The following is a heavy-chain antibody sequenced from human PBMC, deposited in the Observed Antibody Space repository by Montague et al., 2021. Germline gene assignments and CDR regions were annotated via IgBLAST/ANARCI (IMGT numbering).Heavy chain of an antibody. D-gene: IGHD2/OR15-2a*01. CDR2: IYHNGNT. Sequence: SETLSLTCAVSGGSVSSPDWWSWVRPAPGKGLEWIGDIYHNGNTNLNPSLKSRVTISVDKSKNQFSLQLTSVTAADTAVYYCATWPAYSTTWYYFDSWGQGTQVIVSS. CDR1: GGSVSSPDW. V-gene: IGHV4-4*02. CDR3: ATWPAYSTTWYYFDS. J-gene: IGHJ4*02.